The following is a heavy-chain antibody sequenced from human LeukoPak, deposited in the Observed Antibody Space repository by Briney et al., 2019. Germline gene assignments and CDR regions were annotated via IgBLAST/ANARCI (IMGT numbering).Heavy chain of an antibody. D-gene: IGHD2-21*02. J-gene: IGHJ4*02. CDR2: IKGGGGDP. CDR1: GFTLSNYA. Sequence: GGSLRLSCAASGFTLSNYAMGWVRQAPGKGLEWVSSIKGGGGDPFYAESVRGRFTISRDNSKNTLYLQLHSLRAEDTAVYFCAKGGHDFNPFYCCGQGTLVTVSS. V-gene: IGHV3-23*01. CDR3: AKGGHDFNPFYC.